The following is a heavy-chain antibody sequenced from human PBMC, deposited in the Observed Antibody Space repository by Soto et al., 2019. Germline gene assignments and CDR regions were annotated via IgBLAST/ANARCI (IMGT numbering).Heavy chain of an antibody. CDR2: ISGYNGNT. V-gene: IGHV1-18*01. J-gene: IGHJ4*02. Sequence: ASVKVSCKASGYTFTSYGVSWVRQAPGQGLEWVGWISGYNGNTNYAQKLQGRVTMTTDTSTATAYMELRGLRSDDTAIYYCARGYFDYWGQGTLVTVSS. CDR1: GYTFTSYG. CDR3: ARGYFDY.